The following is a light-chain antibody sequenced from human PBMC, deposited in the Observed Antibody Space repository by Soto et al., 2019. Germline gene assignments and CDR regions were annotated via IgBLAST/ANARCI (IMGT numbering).Light chain of an antibody. CDR3: QQNSNWPLT. CDR2: DAS. Sequence: VLTQSPATLSLSPGESATLSCRASQSVSTYLAWYQQRPGQAPRLLIFDASNRATGIPARFSGSGSGTDFTLTISSLESEDFAVYYCQQNSNWPLTFGGGTRVESK. CDR1: QSVSTY. V-gene: IGKV3-11*01. J-gene: IGKJ4*01.